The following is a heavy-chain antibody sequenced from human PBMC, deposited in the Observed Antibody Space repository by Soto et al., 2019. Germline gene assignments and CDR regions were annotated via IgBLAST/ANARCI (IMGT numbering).Heavy chain of an antibody. CDR3: ALAPAAHILH. V-gene: IGHV4-34*01. Sequence: TLSLTCAVYGGSLSAYYWSWIRQPPGKGLEWIGEINPSGTTNYNPSLKSRVTISVDTSKNQFSLKLSSVTAADTAVYHCALAPAAHILHWGQGTLVTVSS. CDR2: INPSGTT. J-gene: IGHJ1*01. CDR1: GGSLSAYY. D-gene: IGHD2-2*01.